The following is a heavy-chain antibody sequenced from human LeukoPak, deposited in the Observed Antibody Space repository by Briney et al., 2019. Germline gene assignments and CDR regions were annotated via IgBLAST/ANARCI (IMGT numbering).Heavy chain of an antibody. Sequence: GGPLRLSCAASGFTFDDYAMHWVRQAPGKGLEWVSGISWNSGSIGYADSVKGRFTISRDNAKNSLYLQMNSLRAEDTALYYCAKGRSGYLVDYWGQGTLVTVSS. CDR2: ISWNSGSI. D-gene: IGHD3-22*01. V-gene: IGHV3-9*01. CDR3: AKGRSGYLVDY. J-gene: IGHJ4*02. CDR1: GFTFDDYA.